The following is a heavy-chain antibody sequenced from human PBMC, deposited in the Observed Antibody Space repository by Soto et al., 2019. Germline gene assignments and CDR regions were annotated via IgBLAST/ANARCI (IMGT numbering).Heavy chain of an antibody. CDR1: GGSVSSYY. J-gene: IGHJ4*02. Sequence: SETLSLTCTVSGGSVSSYYWSWIRQSPGKGLEWIGVIYYSGSTNYKPSLKSRVTISVDTSKNQFSLKLSSVTAADTGVFYCASFHYSGGYPTTFDYWGQGTLVTVSS. CDR2: IYYSGST. CDR3: ASFHYSGGYPTTFDY. D-gene: IGHD1-26*01. V-gene: IGHV4-59*02.